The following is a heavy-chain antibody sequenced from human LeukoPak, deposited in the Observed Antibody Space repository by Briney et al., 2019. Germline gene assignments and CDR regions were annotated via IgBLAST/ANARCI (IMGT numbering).Heavy chain of an antibody. CDR1: GGSFSGYY. CDR3: ARSRAGVTIFGVVISNWFDP. D-gene: IGHD3-3*01. J-gene: IGHJ5*02. CDR2: INHSGST. Sequence: PSETLSLTCAVYGGSFSGYYWSWIRQPPGKGLEWNGEINHSGSTNYNPSLKSRVTISVDTSKNQFSLKLSSVTAADTAVYYCARSRAGVTIFGVVISNWFDPWGQGTLVTVSS. V-gene: IGHV4-34*01.